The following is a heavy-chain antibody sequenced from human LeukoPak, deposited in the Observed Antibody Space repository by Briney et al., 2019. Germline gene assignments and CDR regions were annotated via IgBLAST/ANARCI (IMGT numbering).Heavy chain of an antibody. CDR2: IYPGDSDT. Sequence: ESLKISCKGSGYSFTSYWIGWVRQMPGKGLEWMGIIYPGDSDTRYSPSFQGQVTISADKSISTAYLQWSSLKASDTAMYYCARFRRDYDFWSGFNWFDPWGQGTLVTVSS. J-gene: IGHJ5*02. CDR1: GYSFTSYW. CDR3: ARFRRDYDFWSGFNWFDP. V-gene: IGHV5-51*01. D-gene: IGHD3-3*01.